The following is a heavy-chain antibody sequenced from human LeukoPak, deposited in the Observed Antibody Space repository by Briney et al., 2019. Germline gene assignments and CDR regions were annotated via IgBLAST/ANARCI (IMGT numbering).Heavy chain of an antibody. CDR3: ARVDSGYDYGAFDI. V-gene: IGHV1-69*13. D-gene: IGHD5-12*01. CDR2: IIPIFGTA. CDR1: GGTFSSYA. Sequence: SVKVSCKASGGTFSSYAISWVRQAPGQGLEWMGGIIPIFGTANYAQKFQGRVTITADESTSTAYMELSSLRSEDTAVYYCARVDSGYDYGAFDIWGQGTMVTVSS. J-gene: IGHJ3*02.